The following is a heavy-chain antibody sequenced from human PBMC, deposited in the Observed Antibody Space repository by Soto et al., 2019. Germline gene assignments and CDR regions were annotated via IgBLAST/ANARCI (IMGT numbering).Heavy chain of an antibody. V-gene: IGHV3-30-3*01. J-gene: IGHJ6*02. D-gene: IGHD3-3*02. CDR1: RFTFSSYA. CDR3: AGGPFLEWLLFNYYYYGMDV. CDR2: ISYDGSNK. Sequence: QVQLVESGGGVVQPGRSLRLSCAASRFTFSSYAMHWVRQAPGKGLEWVAVISYDGSNKYYADSVKGRFTISRDNSKNALYLLMNSPTAEDTTVYYCAGGPFLEWLLFNYYYYGMDVWGQGTTVTVSS.